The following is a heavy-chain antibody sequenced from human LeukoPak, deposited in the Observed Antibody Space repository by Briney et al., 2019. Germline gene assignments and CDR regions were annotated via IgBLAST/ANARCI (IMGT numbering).Heavy chain of an antibody. V-gene: IGHV3-23*01. CDR2: ISGSGGST. Sequence: AGGSLRLSCAASGFTFSSYAMSWVRQAPGKGLEWVSAISGSGGSTYCADSVKGRFTIPRDNSKNTLYLQMNSLRAEDTAVYYCAKESGYGGYFDYWGQGTLVTVSS. CDR1: GFTFSSYA. J-gene: IGHJ4*02. D-gene: IGHD4-23*01. CDR3: AKESGYGGYFDY.